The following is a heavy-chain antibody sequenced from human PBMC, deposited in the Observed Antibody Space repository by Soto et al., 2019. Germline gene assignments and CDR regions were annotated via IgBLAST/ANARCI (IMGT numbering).Heavy chain of an antibody. CDR3: AKHALYGGNSDYYYYGMDV. CDR2: ISGSGGST. V-gene: IGHV3-23*01. J-gene: IGHJ6*02. CDR1: GFTFSSFA. D-gene: IGHD4-17*01. Sequence: PGGSLRLSCAASGFTFSSFAMSWVRQATGKGLEWVSAISGSGGSTYYADSVKGRFTISRDNSKNTLYLQMNSLRAEDTAVYYCAKHALYGGNSDYYYYGMDVWGQGTTVTVSS.